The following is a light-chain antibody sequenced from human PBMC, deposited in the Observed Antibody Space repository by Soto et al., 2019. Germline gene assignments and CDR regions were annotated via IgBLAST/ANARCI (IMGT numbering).Light chain of an antibody. Sequence: DIVMTQTPLSPPVTLGEPASISCRSSQSLVYSNGNTSLGWYQQRPGQPPRLLIYKSSKRFSGVPDRFSGSGAGTDFTLKISRVEAEDVGIYYCMQATEFPITFGQGTRLEIK. CDR3: MQATEFPIT. V-gene: IGKV2-24*01. CDR2: KSS. CDR1: QSLVYSNGNTS. J-gene: IGKJ5*01.